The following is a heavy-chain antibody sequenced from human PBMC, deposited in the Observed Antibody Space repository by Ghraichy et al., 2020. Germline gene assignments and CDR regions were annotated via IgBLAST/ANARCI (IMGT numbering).Heavy chain of an antibody. V-gene: IGHV3-48*01. D-gene: IGHD2-8*01. Sequence: SLRLSCAGAGFTFSSYSLNWVRQAPGKGLEWVSYITSSSDTRYYADSVKGRFTVSRDNAKNSLYLQMNSLTAEDTAVYYCARGLRYCSNGVCYPTRFDYWGQGTLVTVSS. CDR3: ARGLRYCSNGVCYPTRFDY. J-gene: IGHJ4*02. CDR1: GFTFSSYS. CDR2: ITSSSDTR.